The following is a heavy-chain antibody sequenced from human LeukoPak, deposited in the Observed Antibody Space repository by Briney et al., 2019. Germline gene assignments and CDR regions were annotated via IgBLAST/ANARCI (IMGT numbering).Heavy chain of an antibody. V-gene: IGHV3-30*18. Sequence: GRSLRLSCAASGFTFSSYGMHWVRQAPGKGLEWVAVISYDGSNKYYADSVKGRFTISRDNFKNTLYLQMNSLRAEDTALYYCAKCPVTFGGVIVITTGYFDYWGQGTLVTVSS. CDR2: ISYDGSNK. J-gene: IGHJ4*02. D-gene: IGHD3-16*02. CDR1: GFTFSSYG. CDR3: AKCPVTFGGVIVITTGYFDY.